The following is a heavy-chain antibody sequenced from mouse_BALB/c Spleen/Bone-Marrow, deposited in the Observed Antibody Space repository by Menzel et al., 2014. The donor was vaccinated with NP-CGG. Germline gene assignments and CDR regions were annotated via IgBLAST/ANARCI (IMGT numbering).Heavy chain of an antibody. CDR2: IRNKANGYTT. CDR3: ARDYNGYLDF. Sequence: EVQVVESGGGLVQPGGSLRLSCTTSGFTFTNYFMTWVRQPPGKALEWLGFIRNKANGYTTEYNPSVKGRFTTSRDNSQGIFYLQMNTLRAEDSAIYYCARDYNGYLDFWGQGTTLTVSS. V-gene: IGHV7-3*02. CDR1: GFTFTNYF. J-gene: IGHJ2*01. D-gene: IGHD6-1*01.